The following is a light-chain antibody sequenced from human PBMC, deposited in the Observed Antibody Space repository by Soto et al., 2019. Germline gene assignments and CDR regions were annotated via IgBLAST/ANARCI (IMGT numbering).Light chain of an antibody. V-gene: IGLV1-40*01. CDR2: GNS. CDR1: SSNIGAGYD. J-gene: IGLJ2*01. Sequence: QSVLTQPPSVSGAPGPRVTLSCTGSSSNIGAGYDVHWYQQLPGTAPKLLIYGNSNRPAGVPDRFSGSKSGTSASLAITGLQAEDEADYYCQSYDSSLSGVVFGGGTKVTVL. CDR3: QSYDSSLSGVV.